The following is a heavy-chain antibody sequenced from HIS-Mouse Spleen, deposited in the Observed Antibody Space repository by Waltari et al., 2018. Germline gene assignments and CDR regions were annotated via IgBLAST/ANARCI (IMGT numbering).Heavy chain of an antibody. CDR1: GRSISSSSYY. CDR3: AREIPYSSSWYDWYFDL. CDR2: IYYSGST. J-gene: IGHJ2*01. Sequence: QLQLQESGPGLVKPSETLSLTCTVPGRSISSSSYYGGWIRQPPGKGLEWIGSIYYSGSTYYNPSLKSRVTISVDTSKNQFSLKLSSVTAADTAVYYCAREIPYSSSWYDWYFDLWGRGTLVTVSS. D-gene: IGHD6-13*01. V-gene: IGHV4-39*07.